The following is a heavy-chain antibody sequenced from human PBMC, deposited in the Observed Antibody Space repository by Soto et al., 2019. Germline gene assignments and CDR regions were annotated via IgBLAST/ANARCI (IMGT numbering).Heavy chain of an antibody. V-gene: IGHV1-2*02. J-gene: IGHJ6*02. CDR1: GYTFTGYY. CDR2: INPNSGGT. Sequence: ASVKVSCKASGYTFTGYYMHWVRQAPGQGLEWMGWINPNSGGTNYAQKFQGRVTMTRDTSISTAYMELSRLRSDDTAVYYCATRRITLFGLVIPYYYYGMDVWGQGTTVTVSS. CDR3: ATRRITLFGLVIPYYYYGMDV. D-gene: IGHD3-3*01.